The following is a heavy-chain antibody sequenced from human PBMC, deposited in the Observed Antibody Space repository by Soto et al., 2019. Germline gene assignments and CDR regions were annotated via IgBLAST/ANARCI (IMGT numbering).Heavy chain of an antibody. D-gene: IGHD7-27*01. CDR2: IIPILGIA. CDR3: ASVAVENQHWGFGP. J-gene: IGHJ5*02. CDR1: GGTFSSYT. Sequence: SVKVSCKASGGTFSSYTISWVRQAPGQGLEWMGRIIPILGIANYAQKFQGRVTITADKSTSTAYMELSSLRSEDTAVYYCASVAVENQHWGFGPWGQGTLVTVSS. V-gene: IGHV1-69*02.